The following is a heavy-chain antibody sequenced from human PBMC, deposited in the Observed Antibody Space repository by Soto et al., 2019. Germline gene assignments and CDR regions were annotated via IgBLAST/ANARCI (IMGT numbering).Heavy chain of an antibody. V-gene: IGHV3-48*03. CDR3: ARDPGGATSY. CDR1: GFTFSSYE. Sequence: EVQLVESGGGLVQPGGSLRLSCAASGFTFSSYEMNWVRQAPGKGLEWVSYISSSSSYIYYADSVKGRFTISRDNAKNSLYLQMNSLRAEDTAVYYCARDPGGATSYWGQGTLVTVSS. D-gene: IGHD1-26*01. J-gene: IGHJ4*02. CDR2: ISSSSSYI.